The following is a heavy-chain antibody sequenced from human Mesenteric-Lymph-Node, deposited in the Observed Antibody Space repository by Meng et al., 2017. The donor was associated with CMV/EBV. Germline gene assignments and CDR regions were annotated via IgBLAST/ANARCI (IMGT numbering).Heavy chain of an antibody. J-gene: IGHJ4*02. CDR2: INPNSGGT. D-gene: IGHD3-10*01. CDR3: ARVYGVRGVIIRGVFGY. Sequence: ASVKVSCKASGYPFTTYGVSWVRQAPGQGPEWMGWINPNSGGTNYAQKFQGRVTMTRDTSISTAYMELSRLRSDDTAVYYCARVYGVRGVIIRGVFGYWGQGTLVTVSS. V-gene: IGHV1-2*02. CDR1: GYPFTTYG.